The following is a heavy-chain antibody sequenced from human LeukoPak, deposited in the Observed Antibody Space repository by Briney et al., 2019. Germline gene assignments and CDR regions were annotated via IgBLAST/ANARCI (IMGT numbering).Heavy chain of an antibody. CDR1: GYTFTDYY. CDR3: ARANSLYCSSTTCLFDY. Sequence: ASVKVSCKASGYTFTDYYLHWVRQAPGQGFEWMGWINPNSGDTNYAQKFQGRVTMTRDTSTSTAHMEMSRLRSDDTAVYYCARANSLYCSSTTCLFDYWGQGTLVTVSS. J-gene: IGHJ4*02. D-gene: IGHD2-2*01. V-gene: IGHV1-2*02. CDR2: INPNSGDT.